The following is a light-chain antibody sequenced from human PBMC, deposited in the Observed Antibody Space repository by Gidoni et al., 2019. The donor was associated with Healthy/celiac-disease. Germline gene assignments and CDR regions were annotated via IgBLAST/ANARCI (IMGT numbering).Light chain of an antibody. CDR3: QQYGTSPGT. CDR1: QNVTSSY. CDR2: GAS. V-gene: IGKV3-20*01. Sequence: EIVLTQSPDTLSLSPGERATLSCRASQNVTSSYLAGYQQGPGQAPRLLIFGASTRATGIPDRFSGSGSGTDFTLTISRLEPEDFAVYFCQQYGTSPGTFGQGTKVEIK. J-gene: IGKJ1*01.